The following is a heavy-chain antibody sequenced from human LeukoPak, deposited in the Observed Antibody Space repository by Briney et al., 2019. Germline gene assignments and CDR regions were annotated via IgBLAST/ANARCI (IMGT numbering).Heavy chain of an antibody. J-gene: IGHJ5*02. CDR2: ISYDGSNK. CDR1: GFTFSSYA. V-gene: IGHV3-30-3*01. D-gene: IGHD2-2*01. Sequence: PGRSLRLSCAASGFTFSSYAMHWVRQAPGKGLEWVAVISYDGSNKYYADSVKGRFTISRDNSKNTLYLQMNSLRAEDTAVYYWAAAPGGSKANFFNPGGQGTLVTVSS. CDR3: AAAPGGSKANFFNP.